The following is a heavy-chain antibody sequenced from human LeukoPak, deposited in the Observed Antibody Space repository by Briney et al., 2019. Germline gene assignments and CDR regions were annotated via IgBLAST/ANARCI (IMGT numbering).Heavy chain of an antibody. CDR3: ARGSRAAAPKEYFQH. J-gene: IGHJ1*01. CDR2: INPNSGGT. D-gene: IGHD6-13*01. V-gene: IGHV1-2*02. CDR1: GYTFTGYY. Sequence: ASVKVSCKASGYTFTGYYMHWVRQAPGQGLEWMGWINPNSGGTNYAQKFQGRVTMTRDTSISTAYMELSRLRSDDTAVYYCARGSRAAAPKEYFQHWGQGTLVTVSS.